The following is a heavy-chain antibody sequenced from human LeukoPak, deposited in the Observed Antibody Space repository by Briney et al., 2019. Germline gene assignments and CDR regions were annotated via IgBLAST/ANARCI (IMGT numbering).Heavy chain of an antibody. Sequence: GSLRLSCATSGFAFRINAMSWVRQAPGKGLEWVSGISGSGLGTYYAESVKGRFTVSRDNSKNTLYLQMSSLRAEDTAVYYCAKVVDTSGYYYDYWGQGTLVTVSS. CDR2: ISGSGLGT. CDR1: GFAFRINA. CDR3: AKVVDTSGYYYDY. V-gene: IGHV3-23*01. J-gene: IGHJ4*02. D-gene: IGHD3-22*01.